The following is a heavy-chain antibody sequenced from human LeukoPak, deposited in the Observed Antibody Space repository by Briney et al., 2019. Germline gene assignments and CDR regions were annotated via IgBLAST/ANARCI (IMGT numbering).Heavy chain of an antibody. CDR2: IWNDA. V-gene: IGHV3-33*01. CDR3: ARGRIERRSTIGDD. CDR1: GFTFSTYI. J-gene: IGHJ4*02. Sequence: GGSLRLSCAASGFTFSTYIMHWVRQAPGKGLEWVAFIWNDAHYANSVKGRFTISRDISKNTLYLQMSSLRAEDTALYYCARGRIERRSTIGDDWGQGTLVTVSS. D-gene: IGHD5/OR15-5a*01.